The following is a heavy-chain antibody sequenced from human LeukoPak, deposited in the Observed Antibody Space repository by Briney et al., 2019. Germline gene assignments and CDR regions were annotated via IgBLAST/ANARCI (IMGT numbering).Heavy chain of an antibody. D-gene: IGHD3-10*01. J-gene: IGHJ3*02. CDR3: AGAWFGELLYAFDI. Sequence: GASVKVSCKASGDTFSSYAISWVRQAPGQGLEWMGRIIPILGIANYAQKFQGRVTITADKSTSTAYMELSSLRSEDTAVYYCAGAWFGELLYAFDIWGQGTMVTVSS. CDR1: GDTFSSYA. V-gene: IGHV1-69*04. CDR2: IIPILGIA.